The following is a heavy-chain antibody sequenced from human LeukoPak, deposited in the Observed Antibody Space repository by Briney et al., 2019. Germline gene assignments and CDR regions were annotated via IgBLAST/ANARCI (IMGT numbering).Heavy chain of an antibody. CDR3: AKIITVTTGLGWFDP. Sequence: GGSLRLSCAASGFTFSSYAMSWVRQAPGKGLEWVSAISGSGGSTYYADSVKGRFIISRDNSKNTLYLQMSSLRAEDTAIYYCAKIITVTTGLGWFDPWGQGTLVTVSS. D-gene: IGHD4-17*01. J-gene: IGHJ5*02. CDR2: ISGSGGST. CDR1: GFTFSSYA. V-gene: IGHV3-23*01.